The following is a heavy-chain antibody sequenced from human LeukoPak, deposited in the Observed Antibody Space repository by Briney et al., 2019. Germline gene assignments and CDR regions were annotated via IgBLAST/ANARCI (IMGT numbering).Heavy chain of an antibody. D-gene: IGHD5-12*01. CDR3: ARRKVATKWFDP. CDR1: GGSISSDY. CDR2: IYYSGST. Sequence: SETLSLTCTVSGGSISSDYWSWIRQPPGKGLEWIGYIYYSGSTDYNPSLKSRATMSVDTSKNQFSLKLNSVTAADTAVYYCARRKVATKWFDPWGQGTLVTVSS. V-gene: IGHV4-59*08. J-gene: IGHJ5*02.